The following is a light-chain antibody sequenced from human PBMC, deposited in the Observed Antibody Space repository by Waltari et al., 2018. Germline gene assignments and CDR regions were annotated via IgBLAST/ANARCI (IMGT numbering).Light chain of an antibody. V-gene: IGLV8-61*01. J-gene: IGLJ3*02. Sequence: QTVVTQEPSLSVSPGGTVTLPCALSSGSLSTTSYATWYQQTPGQAPHPRVYKANARYSGLSDRFSGSILGNTGALTITGAQADDESDYYCALYMGSGIWVFGGGTRLTVL. CDR2: KAN. CDR3: ALYMGSGIWV. CDR1: SGSLSTTSY.